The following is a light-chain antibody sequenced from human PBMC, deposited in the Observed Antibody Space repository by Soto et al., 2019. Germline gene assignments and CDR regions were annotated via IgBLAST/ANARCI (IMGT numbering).Light chain of an antibody. Sequence: DIQMTQSPSTLSASVGDRVTITCRASQSISSWLAWYQQKPGKAPKLLIYKASSLESGVPSRFSGRGSGTEFTLTISSLQPDDFATYYCQQYNSYSLTFGGGTKVELK. J-gene: IGKJ4*01. V-gene: IGKV1-5*03. CDR2: KAS. CDR3: QQYNSYSLT. CDR1: QSISSW.